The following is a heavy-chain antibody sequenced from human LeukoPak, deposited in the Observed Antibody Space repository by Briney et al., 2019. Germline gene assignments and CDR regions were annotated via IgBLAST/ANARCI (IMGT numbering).Heavy chain of an antibody. CDR2: IYYSGST. J-gene: IGHJ1*01. D-gene: IGHD6-19*01. Sequence: PSETLSLTCTVSGGSISSYYWSWIRQPPGKGLEWIGYIYYSGSTNYNPSLKSRVTISVDTSKNQFSLKLSSVTAADTAVYYCATGENSSGWSLYFQHWARAPWSPSPQ. V-gene: IGHV4-59*08. CDR1: GGSISSYY. CDR3: ATGENSSGWSLYFQH.